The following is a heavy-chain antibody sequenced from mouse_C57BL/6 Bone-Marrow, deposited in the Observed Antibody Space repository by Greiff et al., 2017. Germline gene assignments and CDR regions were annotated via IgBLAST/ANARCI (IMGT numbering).Heavy chain of an antibody. CDR2: IYPRSGNT. V-gene: IGHV1-81*01. D-gene: IGHD1-1*01. J-gene: IGHJ3*01. CDR3: ARIFITTVVAD. CDR1: GYTFTSYG. Sequence: VQLQESGAELARPGASVKLSCKASGYTFTSYGISWVKQRTGQGLEWIGEIYPRSGNTYYNEKFKGKATLTADKSSSTAYMELRSLTSEDSAVYFCARIFITTVVADWGQGTLVTVSA.